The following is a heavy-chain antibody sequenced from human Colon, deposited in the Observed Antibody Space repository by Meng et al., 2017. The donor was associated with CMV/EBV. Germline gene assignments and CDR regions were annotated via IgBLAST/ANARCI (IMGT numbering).Heavy chain of an antibody. CDR3: ARELARGGY. Sequence: VQLVQSGAEVKKPGASVKVSCKTSGYTFTNFCISWVRQAPGQGLEWMAYISPYNGNTNYAQRFQGRVALTTDTSTSTVYMELGSLTSDDTAMYYCARELARGGYWGQGTLVTVSS. CDR1: GYTFTNFC. V-gene: IGHV1-18*01. J-gene: IGHJ4*02. CDR2: ISPYNGNT.